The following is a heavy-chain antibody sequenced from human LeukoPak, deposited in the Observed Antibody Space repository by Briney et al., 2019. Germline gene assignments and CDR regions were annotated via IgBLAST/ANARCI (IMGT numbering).Heavy chain of an antibody. J-gene: IGHJ4*02. V-gene: IGHV2-5*02. CDR2: IYWDDDK. CDR1: GFSLSTSGVG. D-gene: IGHD5-12*01. CDR3: AHRYPGYSGYDGRDYFDY. Sequence: SGPTLVKPTQTLTLTCTFSGFSLSTSGVGVGWIRQPPGKALEWLALIYWDDDKRYSLSLKSRLTITKDTSKNQVVLTMTNMDPVDTATYYCAHRYPGYSGYDGRDYFDYWGQGTLVTVSS.